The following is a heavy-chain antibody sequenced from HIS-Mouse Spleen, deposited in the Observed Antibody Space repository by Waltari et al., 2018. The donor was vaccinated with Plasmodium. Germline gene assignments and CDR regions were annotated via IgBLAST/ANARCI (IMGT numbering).Heavy chain of an antibody. D-gene: IGHD6-13*01. Sequence: EVQLVESGGGLVQPGGSLRLRCAASGFTFGSYWMSWVSQAPGKGLEWVANIKQDGSEKYYVDSVKGRFTISRDNAKNSLYLQMNSLRAEDTAVYYCASSWYWYFDLWGRGTLVTVSS. V-gene: IGHV3-7*01. CDR2: IKQDGSEK. CDR1: GFTFGSYW. J-gene: IGHJ2*01. CDR3: ASSWYWYFDL.